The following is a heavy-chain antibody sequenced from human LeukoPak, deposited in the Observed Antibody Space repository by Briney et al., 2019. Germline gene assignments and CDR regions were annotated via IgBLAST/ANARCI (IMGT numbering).Heavy chain of an antibody. Sequence: SQTLSLTCTVSGGSISSGGYYWSWVRQYPVKGLEWIGYIYDSGSTYYNPSLKSRVTISVDTSENQFSLNLSSVTAADTAVYCCAREGDYGLDYWGQGTLVTVSS. D-gene: IGHD4-17*01. CDR1: GGSISSGGYY. V-gene: IGHV4-31*03. CDR3: AREGDYGLDY. J-gene: IGHJ4*02. CDR2: IYDSGST.